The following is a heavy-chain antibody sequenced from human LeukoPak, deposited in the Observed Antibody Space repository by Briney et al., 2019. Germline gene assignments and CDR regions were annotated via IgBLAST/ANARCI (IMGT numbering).Heavy chain of an antibody. J-gene: IGHJ4*02. CDR2: INHSGST. D-gene: IGHD6-19*01. CDR3: ARGQRLAVAGIGY. Sequence: SETLSLTCAVYGGSFSGYYWSWIRQPPGKGLEWIGEINHSGSTNYNPSLKSRVTISVDTSKNQFSLKLSSVTAADTAVYYCARGQRLAVAGIGYWGQGTLVTVSS. CDR1: GGSFSGYY. V-gene: IGHV4-34*01.